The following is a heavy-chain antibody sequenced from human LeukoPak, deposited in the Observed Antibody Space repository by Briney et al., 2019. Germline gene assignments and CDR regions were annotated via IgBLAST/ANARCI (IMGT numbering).Heavy chain of an antibody. CDR2: INSDGSST. CDR3: ARDPDQMGYYDSSGY. CDR1: GFTFSSYW. J-gene: IGHJ4*02. Sequence: PGGSLRLSCAASGFTFSSYWMHWVRQAPGKGLVWVSRINSDGSSTSYADSVKGRFTISRDNAKNTLYLQMNSLRAEDTAVYYCARDPDQMGYYDSSGYWGQGTLVTVSS. V-gene: IGHV3-74*01. D-gene: IGHD3-22*01.